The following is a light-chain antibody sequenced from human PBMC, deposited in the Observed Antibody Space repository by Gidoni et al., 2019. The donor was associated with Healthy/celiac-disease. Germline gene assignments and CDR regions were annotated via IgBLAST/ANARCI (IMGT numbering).Light chain of an antibody. CDR3: SSYTSSSSYVV. CDR1: SSDVGGYNY. J-gene: IGLJ2*01. Sequence: QSALTQPASVSGSPGQSITISCTGTSSDVGGYNYVSWYQQHPGKAPKLMIYEVSNRPSGVFNRFSGSKSCKPGSLTISGLQAEDEADYYCSSYTSSSSYVVFGGGTKLTVL. CDR2: EVS. V-gene: IGLV2-14*01.